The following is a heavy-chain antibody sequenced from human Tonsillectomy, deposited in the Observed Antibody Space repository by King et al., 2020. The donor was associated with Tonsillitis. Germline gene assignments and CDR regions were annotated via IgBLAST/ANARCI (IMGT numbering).Heavy chain of an antibody. J-gene: IGHJ5*02. V-gene: IGHV4-39*01. CDR2: FHYSGST. CDR3: ARLPTGYPNWFDP. Sequence: LQLQESGPGLVKPSETLSLTCTVSGGSISISSYSWGWIRQPPGKGLEWIATFHYSGSTYYNPSLNSRATISLDTSTNQFSLKLTSVTAADTAGYYCARLPTGYPNWFDPWGQGTLVTVSS. CDR1: GGSISISSYS. D-gene: IGHD3-9*01.